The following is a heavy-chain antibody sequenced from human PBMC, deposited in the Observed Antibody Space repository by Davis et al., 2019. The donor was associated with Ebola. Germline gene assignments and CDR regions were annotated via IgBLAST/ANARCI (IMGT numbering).Heavy chain of an antibody. Sequence: MPSETLSLTCTVSGGSISSSSYYWGWIRQPPGKGLEWIGSIYYSGSTNYNPSLKSRVTISVDTSKNQFSLKLSSVTAADTAVYYCARDFGRRFSRAYRSGWYAADYWGQGTLVTVSS. CDR1: GGSISSSSYY. D-gene: IGHD6-19*01. J-gene: IGHJ4*02. CDR3: ARDFGRRFSRAYRSGWYAADY. CDR2: IYYSGST. V-gene: IGHV4-39*02.